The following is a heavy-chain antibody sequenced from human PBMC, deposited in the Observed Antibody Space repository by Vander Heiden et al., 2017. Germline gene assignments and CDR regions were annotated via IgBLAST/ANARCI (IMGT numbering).Heavy chain of an antibody. CDR3: ARGYGGNSGVNY. D-gene: IGHD4-17*01. CDR2: INPNSGGT. CDR1: GYTFTGYY. Sequence: QVQLVLSGAAVKKPGASVKVSCQASGYTFTGYYRHWVRQAPGQGLEWMGWINPNSGGTNYAQKFQGRVTMTRDTSISTAYMELSRLRSDDTAVYYCARGYGGNSGVNYWGQGTLVTVSS. J-gene: IGHJ4*02. V-gene: IGHV1-2*02.